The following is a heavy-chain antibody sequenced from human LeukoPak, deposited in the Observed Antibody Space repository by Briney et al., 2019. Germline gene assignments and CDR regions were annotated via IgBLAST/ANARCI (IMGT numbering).Heavy chain of an antibody. Sequence: SETLSLTCTVSGGSISSGGYYWSWIRQHPGKGLEWIGYIYYSGSTYYNPSLKSRVTISVDTSKNQFSLKLSSVTAADTDVYYCAREPPHYCSGGSCYPQGAFDIWGQGTMVTVSS. CDR2: IYYSGST. CDR3: AREPPHYCSGGSCYPQGAFDI. J-gene: IGHJ3*02. CDR1: GGSISSGGYY. D-gene: IGHD2-15*01. V-gene: IGHV4-31*03.